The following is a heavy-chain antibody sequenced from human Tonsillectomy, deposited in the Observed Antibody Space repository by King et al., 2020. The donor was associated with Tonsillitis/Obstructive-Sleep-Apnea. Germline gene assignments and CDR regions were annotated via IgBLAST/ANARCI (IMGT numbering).Heavy chain of an antibody. Sequence: VQLVESGAEVKKPGESLKISCKGYGDSFTSYWIGWVRQMPGKGLEWMGIIYPGDSDTRYTPSIEGQVTISADKSISTAYLQWSSLKASDTAIYYCAITRVGPPGGMDVWGQGTTVTVSS. V-gene: IGHV5-51*03. CDR3: AITRVGPPGGMDV. CDR2: IYPGDSDT. CDR1: GDSFTSYW. D-gene: IGHD3-10*01. J-gene: IGHJ6*02.